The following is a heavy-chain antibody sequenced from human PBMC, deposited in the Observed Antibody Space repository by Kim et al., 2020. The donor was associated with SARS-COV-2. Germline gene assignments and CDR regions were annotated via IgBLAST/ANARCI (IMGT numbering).Heavy chain of an antibody. J-gene: IGHJ4*02. D-gene: IGHD2-2*01. Sequence: SETLSLTCAVYGGSFSGYYWSWIRQPPGKGLEWIGEINHSGSTNYNPSLKSRVTISVDTSKNQFSLKLSSVTAADTAVYYCARGGRYCSSTSCSRSDPLDYWGQGTLVTVSS. CDR2: INHSGST. V-gene: IGHV4-34*01. CDR1: GGSFSGYY. CDR3: ARGGRYCSSTSCSRSDPLDY.